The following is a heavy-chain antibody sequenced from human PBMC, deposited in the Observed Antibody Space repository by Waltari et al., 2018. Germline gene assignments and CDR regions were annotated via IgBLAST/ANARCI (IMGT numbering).Heavy chain of an antibody. V-gene: IGHV4-34*01. Sequence: QVHVQQWGAGLLNPSETLSPTCAVSGWSLTDYYCHWIRQSPGKGMEWIGEINPDGTTNYSPSLKSRVTMSRDTPRNQFSLRLNSVTAADTAVYYCARRFVNGSGSGWSWFDPWDQGSLVSVSS. CDR1: GWSLTDYY. CDR2: INPDGTT. D-gene: IGHD3-10*01. CDR3: ARRFVNGSGSGWSWFDP. J-gene: IGHJ5*02.